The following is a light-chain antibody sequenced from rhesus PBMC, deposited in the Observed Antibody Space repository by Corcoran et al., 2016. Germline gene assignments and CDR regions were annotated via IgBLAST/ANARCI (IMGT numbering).Light chain of an antibody. CDR1: QSVGSY. J-gene: IGKJ4*01. Sequence: ETVVTQSPATLSLSPGERATFSCRASQSVGSYLAWYQQKPGQAPRLLIYGASSRATGIPERFSGSGSGTDFTLTSSSLEPEDVGVYYCQQSSNLSTFGGGTKVEIK. V-gene: IGKV3-24*04. CDR2: GAS. CDR3: QQSSNLST.